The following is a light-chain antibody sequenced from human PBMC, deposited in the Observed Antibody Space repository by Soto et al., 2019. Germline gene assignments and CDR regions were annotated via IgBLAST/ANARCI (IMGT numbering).Light chain of an antibody. Sequence: EIVLTQSPGTLSLSPGGRATLSCRARQSVSSSYLAWYQQKPGQAPRLLIYGASSRATGIPDRFSGSGSGTDFTLTISRLEPEDFAVYYCQQYGSSPWTFGQGTKVDI. CDR2: GAS. V-gene: IGKV3-20*01. CDR1: QSVSSSY. CDR3: QQYGSSPWT. J-gene: IGKJ1*01.